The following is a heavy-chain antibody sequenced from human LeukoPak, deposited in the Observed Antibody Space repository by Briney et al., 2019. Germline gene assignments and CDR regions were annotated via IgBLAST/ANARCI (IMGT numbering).Heavy chain of an antibody. Sequence: SETLSLTCTVSGYSISSGYYWGWIRQPPGKGLEWIGSIYHSGSTYYNPSLKSRVTISVDTSKNQFSLKLSSVTAADTAVYYCARGRRGITMVRGPIDYWGQGTLVTVSS. CDR2: IYHSGST. CDR3: ARGRRGITMVRGPIDY. J-gene: IGHJ4*02. D-gene: IGHD3-10*01. CDR1: GYSISSGYY. V-gene: IGHV4-38-2*02.